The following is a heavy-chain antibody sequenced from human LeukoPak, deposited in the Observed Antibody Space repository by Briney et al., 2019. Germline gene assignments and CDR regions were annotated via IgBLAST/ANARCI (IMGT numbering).Heavy chain of an antibody. D-gene: IGHD3-3*01. J-gene: IGHJ6*03. CDR3: ARDWSPLDYYYYFMDV. CDR1: GYTFTSYG. CDR2: ISTYNGNT. V-gene: IGHV1-18*01. Sequence: GASVKVSCTASGYTFTSYGISWVRQAPGQGLERMGWISTYNGNTNYVQKIQGRVTMTTDTSTSTAYMELRSLRSDDTAVYYCARDWSPLDYYYYFMDVWGKGTTVTVSS.